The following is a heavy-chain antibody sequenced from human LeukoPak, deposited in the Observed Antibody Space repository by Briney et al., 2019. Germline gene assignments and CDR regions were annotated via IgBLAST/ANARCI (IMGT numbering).Heavy chain of an antibody. V-gene: IGHV1-69*04. J-gene: IGHJ3*02. CDR2: ITPILGIA. Sequence: SVKVSCKASGYTFTSYAISWVRQAPGQGLEWMGRITPILGIANYAQKFQGRVTITADKSTSTAYMELSSLRSEDTAVYYCARDRVWDGYNPGDAFDIWGQGTMVTVSS. D-gene: IGHD5-24*01. CDR3: ARDRVWDGYNPGDAFDI. CDR1: GYTFTSYA.